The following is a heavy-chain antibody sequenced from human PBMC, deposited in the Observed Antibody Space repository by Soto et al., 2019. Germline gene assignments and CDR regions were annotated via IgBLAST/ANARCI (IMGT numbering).Heavy chain of an antibody. CDR2: ISSNGGST. J-gene: IGHJ6*03. CDR3: ARFRDSYYYYMDV. Sequence: GGSLRLSCAASGFTFSSYAMHWVRQAPGKGLEYVSAISSNGGSTYYANSVKGRFTISRDNSKNTLYLQMASLRAEDMAVYYCARFRDSYYYYMDVWGKGTTVTVSS. CDR1: GFTFSSYA. V-gene: IGHV3-64*01.